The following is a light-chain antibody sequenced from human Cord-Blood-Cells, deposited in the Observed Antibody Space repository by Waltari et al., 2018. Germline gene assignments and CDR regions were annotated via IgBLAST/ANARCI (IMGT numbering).Light chain of an antibody. CDR2: GNS. Sequence: QSVLTHPPSVSGAPGQTVTISCTGSSPNIGAGYHVLWYQQLPGTAPKLLIYGNSNRPSGVPYRFSGSKSGTSASLAITGLQAEDEADYYCQSYDSSLSGSVFGGGTKLTVL. CDR3: QSYDSSLSGSV. CDR1: SPNIGAGYH. V-gene: IGLV1-40*01. J-gene: IGLJ2*01.